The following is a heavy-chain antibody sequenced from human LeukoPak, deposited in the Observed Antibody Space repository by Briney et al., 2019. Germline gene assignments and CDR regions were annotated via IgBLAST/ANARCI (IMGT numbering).Heavy chain of an antibody. V-gene: IGHV3-53*01. CDR1: GFTVSGTH. D-gene: IGHD2-21*02. CDR2: MYTGGTT. Sequence: GGSLRLSCAAPGFTVSGTHMSWVRQAPGKGLEWVSAMYTGGTTYYADSVTGRFTVSRDTSRNTLFLHMDTLRAEDTAVYYCAKDEVTSGGGLASWGQGTLVTVSS. J-gene: IGHJ5*01. CDR3: AKDEVTSGGGLAS.